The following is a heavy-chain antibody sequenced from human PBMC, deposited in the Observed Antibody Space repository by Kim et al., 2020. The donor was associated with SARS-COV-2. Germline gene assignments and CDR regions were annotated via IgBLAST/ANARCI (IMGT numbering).Heavy chain of an antibody. Sequence: YAQKFKGRVTMTRDTSISTAYMELSRLRSDDTAVYYCARAPVGTRVGGYWGQGTLVTVSS. J-gene: IGHJ4*02. CDR3: ARAPVGTRVGGY. D-gene: IGHD1-26*01. V-gene: IGHV1-2*02.